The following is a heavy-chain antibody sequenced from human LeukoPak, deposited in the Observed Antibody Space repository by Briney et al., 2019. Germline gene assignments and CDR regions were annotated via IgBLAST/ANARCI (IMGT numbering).Heavy chain of an antibody. CDR3: AKGDTAMAPTYFDY. CDR1: GFTFDDYA. J-gene: IGHJ4*02. Sequence: GRSLRLSCAASGFTFDDYAMHWVRQAPGKGLEWVSAISGSGGSTYYADSVKGRFTISRDNSKNTLYLQMNSLRAEDTAVYYCAKGDTAMAPTYFDYWGQGTLVTVSS. CDR2: ISGSGGST. V-gene: IGHV3-23*01. D-gene: IGHD5-18*01.